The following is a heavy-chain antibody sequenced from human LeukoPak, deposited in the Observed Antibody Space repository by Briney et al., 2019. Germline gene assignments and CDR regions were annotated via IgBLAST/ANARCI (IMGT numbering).Heavy chain of an antibody. J-gene: IGHJ4*02. CDR1: GGSLSSGGYY. CDR3: VRDHERGSGIY. V-gene: IGHV4-30-2*01. Sequence: SETLSLTCTVSGGSLSSGGYYWSWIRQPPGKGLEWIGYIYHSGSTYYNPSLKSRVTISVDRSKNQFSLKLSSVTAADTAVYYCVRDHERGSGIYWGQGTLVTVSS. D-gene: IGHD3-10*01. CDR2: IYHSGST.